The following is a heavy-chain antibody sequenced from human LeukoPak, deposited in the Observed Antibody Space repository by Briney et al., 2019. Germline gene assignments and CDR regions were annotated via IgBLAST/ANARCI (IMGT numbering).Heavy chain of an antibody. CDR3: ASRMDYYGSGSYYYYYYMDV. Sequence: SETLSLTCTVSGGSISSGGYYWSWIRQHPGKGLEWIGYIYYGGSTYYNPSLKSRVTISVDTSKNQFSLKLSSVTAADTAVYYCASRMDYYGSGSYYYYYYMDVWGKGTTVTVSS. D-gene: IGHD3-10*01. V-gene: IGHV4-31*03. J-gene: IGHJ6*03. CDR1: GGSISSGGYY. CDR2: IYYGGST.